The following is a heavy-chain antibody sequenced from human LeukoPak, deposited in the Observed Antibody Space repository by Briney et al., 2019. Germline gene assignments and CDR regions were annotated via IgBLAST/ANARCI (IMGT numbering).Heavy chain of an antibody. D-gene: IGHD3-10*01. J-gene: IGHJ4*02. CDR1: GFTFSSYG. V-gene: IGHV3-30*02. CDR2: IRYDGSNK. CDR3: AKETKWFGELLSFDY. Sequence: GGSLRLSCAASGFTFSSYGMHWVRQAPGKGLGWVAFIRYDGSNKYYADSVKGRFTISRDNSKNTLYLQMNSLRAEDTAVYYCAKETKWFGELLSFDYWGQGTLVTVSS.